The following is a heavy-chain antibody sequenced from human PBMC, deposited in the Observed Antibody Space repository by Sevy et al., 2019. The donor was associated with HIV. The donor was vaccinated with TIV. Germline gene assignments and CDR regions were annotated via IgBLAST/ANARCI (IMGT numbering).Heavy chain of an antibody. CDR2: ISSNGGST. Sequence: GGSLRLSCSASGFTFSSYAMHWVRQAPGKGLEYVSAISSNGGSTYYADSVKDGFTISRDNSKNTLYLQMSSLRAEDTAVYYCVKVRPPALQYDAFDIWGQGTMVTVSS. D-gene: IGHD2-2*02. V-gene: IGHV3-64D*06. CDR1: GFTFSSYA. CDR3: VKVRPPALQYDAFDI. J-gene: IGHJ3*02.